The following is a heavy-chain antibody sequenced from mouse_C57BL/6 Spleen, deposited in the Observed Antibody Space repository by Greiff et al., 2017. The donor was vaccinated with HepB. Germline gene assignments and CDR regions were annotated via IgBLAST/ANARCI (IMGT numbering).Heavy chain of an antibody. J-gene: IGHJ2*01. D-gene: IGHD1-1*01. CDR2: FYTGSGSI. Sequence: VQLQQSGAELVKPGASVKLSCKASGYTFTEYTIHWVKQRSGQGLEWIGWFYTGSGSIKYNEKFKDKATLTADKSSSTVYMELRRLTSEDSAVYFCARKEEGPQYYGSSYYFDYWGQGTTLTVSS. CDR3: ARKEEGPQYYGSSYYFDY. CDR1: GYTFTEYT. V-gene: IGHV1-62-2*01.